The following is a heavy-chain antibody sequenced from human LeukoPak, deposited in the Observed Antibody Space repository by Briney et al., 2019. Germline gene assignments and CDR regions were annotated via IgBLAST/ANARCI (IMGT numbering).Heavy chain of an antibody. CDR2: IHTSAST. Sequence: SETLSLTCAVSGRSFSSYFGSWLRQPAGKGLEWIGRIHTSASTEYNPSLKSRVTMLVDTSKNQFSLKLSSVTAADTAVYFCARDDNSIYSDDAFDIWGQGTLVTVCS. CDR3: ARDDNSIYSDDAFDI. D-gene: IGHD2/OR15-2a*01. CDR1: GRSFSSYF. J-gene: IGHJ3*02. V-gene: IGHV4-4*07.